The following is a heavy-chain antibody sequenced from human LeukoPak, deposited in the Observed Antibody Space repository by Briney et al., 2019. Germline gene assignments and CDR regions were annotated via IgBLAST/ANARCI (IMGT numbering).Heavy chain of an antibody. CDR1: GGTFSSYA. V-gene: IGHV1-69*04. CDR2: IIPTLGIA. CDR3: ARVGCSSTSCYLYYFDY. Sequence: SVKVSCKASGGTFSSYAISWVRQAPGQGLEWMRRIIPTLGIANYAQKFQGRVTITADKSTSTAYMELSSLRSEDTAVYYCARVGCSSTSCYLYYFDYWGQGTLVTVSS. J-gene: IGHJ4*02. D-gene: IGHD2-2*01.